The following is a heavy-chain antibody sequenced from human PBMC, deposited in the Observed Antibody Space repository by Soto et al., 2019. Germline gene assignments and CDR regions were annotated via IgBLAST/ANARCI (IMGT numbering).Heavy chain of an antibody. D-gene: IGHD5-12*01. CDR3: AREGRYSGSDYFDY. Sequence: PXGSLRLSCGAAGFTFSSYSMNWVRQAPGKGLEWISYISSSSSTIFYADSVKGRFTISRDNDKNSLYLQMNNLRDEDTAVYFCAREGRYSGSDYFDYWGQGPLVTVSS. J-gene: IGHJ4*02. CDR1: GFTFSSYS. V-gene: IGHV3-48*02. CDR2: ISSSSSTI.